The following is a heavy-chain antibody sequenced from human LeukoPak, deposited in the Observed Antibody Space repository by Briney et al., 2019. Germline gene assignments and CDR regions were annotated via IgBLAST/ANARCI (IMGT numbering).Heavy chain of an antibody. CDR1: GGSISSSTYS. D-gene: IGHD3-10*01. CDR2: IYYSGTT. CDR3: ARDGTYYYAFDI. Sequence: SQTLSLTCAVSGGSISSSTYSWGWIRQPPGKGLEWIGYIYYSGTTYYNPSLKSRVTISVDTSKNQFSLKLSSVTAADTAVYYCARDGTYYYAFDIWGQGTMVTVSS. V-gene: IGHV4-30-4*07. J-gene: IGHJ3*02.